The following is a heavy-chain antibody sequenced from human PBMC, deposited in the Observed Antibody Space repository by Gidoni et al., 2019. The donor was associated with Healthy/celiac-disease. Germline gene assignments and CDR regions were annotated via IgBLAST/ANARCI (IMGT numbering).Heavy chain of an antibody. CDR1: GGTISSSNW. J-gene: IGHJ3*02. Sequence: VQLQESGPGLVKPSGTRSLTCAVSGGTISSSNWWIWVRQPPGKGLEWIGEIYHSGSTNYNPSLKSRLTISVDKSKNQFSLKLSSVTAADTAVYYCATWSIDYGDANDAFDIWGQGTMVTVSS. CDR2: IYHSGST. V-gene: IGHV4-4*02. D-gene: IGHD4-17*01. CDR3: ATWSIDYGDANDAFDI.